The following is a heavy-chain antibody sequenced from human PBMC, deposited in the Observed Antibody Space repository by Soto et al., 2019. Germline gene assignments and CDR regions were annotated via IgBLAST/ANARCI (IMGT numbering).Heavy chain of an antibody. CDR2: VYYSGTT. V-gene: IGHV4-61*08. CDR1: GGSVSYKGYY. CDR3: ARTTAVPNTLRSRYFFDY. Sequence: PSETRSLTCSVSGGSVSYKGYYWRWIRQPPRKRREWIGYVYYSGTTNYNPSLKSRVTISVDLSKNRFSLRLSSVTTADTALYYCARTTAVPNTLRSRYFFDYWGQGTLVTVS. D-gene: IGHD4-17*01. J-gene: IGHJ4*02.